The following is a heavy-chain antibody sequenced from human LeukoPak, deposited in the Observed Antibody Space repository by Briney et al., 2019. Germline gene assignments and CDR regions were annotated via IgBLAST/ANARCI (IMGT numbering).Heavy chain of an antibody. CDR3: ARDGSYYYDSSGYYSVDY. V-gene: IGHV3-33*01. D-gene: IGHD3-22*01. CDR2: IWYDGSNK. J-gene: IGHJ4*02. Sequence: GGSLRLSCAASGFTFSSYGMHWVRQAPGKGLEWVAVIWYDGSNKYYADSVKGRFTISRDNSKNTLYLQMNSLRAEDTAVYYCARDGSYYYDSSGYYSVDYWGQGTLVTVSS. CDR1: GFTFSSYG.